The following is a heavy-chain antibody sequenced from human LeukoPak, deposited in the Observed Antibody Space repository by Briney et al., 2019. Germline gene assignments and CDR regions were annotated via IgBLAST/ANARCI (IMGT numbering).Heavy chain of an antibody. CDR1: GFTFSSYA. Sequence: GGSLRLSCSASGFTFSSYAMHWVRQAPGKGLEYVSAISSNGGSTYYADSVKGRFTISRDNSKNTLYLQMGSLRAEDMAVYYCARSSIVVVSILDYWGQGTLVTVSS. V-gene: IGHV3-64*02. J-gene: IGHJ4*02. D-gene: IGHD2-2*01. CDR2: ISSNGGST. CDR3: ARSSIVVVSILDY.